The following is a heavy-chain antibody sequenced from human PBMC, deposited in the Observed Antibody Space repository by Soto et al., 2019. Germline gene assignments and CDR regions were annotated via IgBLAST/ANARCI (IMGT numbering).Heavy chain of an antibody. D-gene: IGHD2-2*02. CDR1: GFMFSSHW. CDR2: INQDANEK. V-gene: IGHV3-7*04. Sequence: PGGSLRLSCAASGFMFSSHWMSWVRQAPGKGLEWVANINQDANEKYYVDSVKGRFTISRDNGKNSLYLQLNSLSAEDTAVYHCARDYVTHRLYFDYWGDGNLATVPS. CDR3: ARDYVTHRLYFDY. J-gene: IGHJ4*01.